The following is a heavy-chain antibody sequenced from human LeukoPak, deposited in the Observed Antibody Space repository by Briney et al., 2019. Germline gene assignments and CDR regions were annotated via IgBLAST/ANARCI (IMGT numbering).Heavy chain of an antibody. CDR1: GFTFSSYG. Sequence: GGSLRLSCAASGFTFSSYGMHWVRQAPGKGLEWVAIISYEGSNKYYADSLKGRFTISRDNSKNTLYLQMNSLSAEDTAVYFCAKGQLRFGESIALPLDYWGQGTLVTVSS. J-gene: IGHJ4*02. CDR3: AKGQLRFGESIALPLDY. V-gene: IGHV3-30*18. CDR2: ISYEGSNK. D-gene: IGHD3-10*01.